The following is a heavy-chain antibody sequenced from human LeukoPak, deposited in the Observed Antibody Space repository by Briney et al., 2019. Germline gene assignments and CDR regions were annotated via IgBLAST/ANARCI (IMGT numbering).Heavy chain of an antibody. Sequence: GASVKVSCKASGYTFTGYYIHWVRQAPGQGLEWMGWINPNSGGTNYAQKFQGRVTMTRDTSISTAYMELSRLRSDDTAVYYCARAGSSWRSYYYGMDVWGQGTTVTVSS. CDR2: INPNSGGT. CDR3: ARAGSSWRSYYYGMDV. J-gene: IGHJ6*02. D-gene: IGHD6-13*01. V-gene: IGHV1-2*02. CDR1: GYTFTGYY.